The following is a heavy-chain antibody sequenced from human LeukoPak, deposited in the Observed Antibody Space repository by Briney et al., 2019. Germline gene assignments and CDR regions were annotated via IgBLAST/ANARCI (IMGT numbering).Heavy chain of an antibody. CDR1: GFTFSSYA. CDR2: ISGSGGST. J-gene: IGHJ4*02. D-gene: IGHD3-22*01. CDR3: AKGGFVANYYDSSGYYYAPNY. V-gene: IGHV3-23*01. Sequence: PGGSLRLSCAASGFTFSSYAMSWVRQAPGKGLEWVSAISGSGGSTYYADSVKGRFTISRDNSKNTLYLQMNSLRAEDTAVYYCAKGGFVANYYDSSGYYYAPNYWGQGTLVTVSS.